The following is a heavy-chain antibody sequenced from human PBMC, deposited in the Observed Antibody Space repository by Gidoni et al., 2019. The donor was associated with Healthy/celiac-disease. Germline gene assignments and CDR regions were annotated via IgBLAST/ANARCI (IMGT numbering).Heavy chain of an antibody. D-gene: IGHD3-10*01. Sequence: CKVSGYTFTDYYMHWVQQAPGKGLEWMGLVDPEDGETIYAEKFQGRVTITADTSTDTAYMELSSLRSEDTAVYYCATSFGELLGGVLNYWGQGTLVTVSS. V-gene: IGHV1-69-2*01. CDR2: VDPEDGET. J-gene: IGHJ4*02. CDR3: ATSFGELLGGVLNY. CDR1: GYTFTDYY.